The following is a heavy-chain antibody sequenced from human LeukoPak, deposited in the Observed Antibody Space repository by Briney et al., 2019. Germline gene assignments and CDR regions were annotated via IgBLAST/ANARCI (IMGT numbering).Heavy chain of an antibody. CDR3: ARRGIAAAGMKAIDY. V-gene: IGHV4-39*01. CDR2: LYYSGST. J-gene: IGHJ4*02. D-gene: IGHD6-13*01. CDR1: GGSISSSSYY. Sequence: PSETLSLTCTVSGGSISSSSYYWGWIRQPPGKGLEWIGGLYYSGSTYYNPSLKSRVTISVDTSKNQFSLKLSSVTAADTAVYYCARRGIAAAGMKAIDYWGQGTLVTVFS.